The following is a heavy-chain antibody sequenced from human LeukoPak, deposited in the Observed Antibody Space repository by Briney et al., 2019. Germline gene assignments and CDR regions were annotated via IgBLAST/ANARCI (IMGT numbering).Heavy chain of an antibody. CDR2: VKSKTDGGTK. CDR1: GFTFSDAW. CDR3: TTEYNWNYVH. D-gene: IGHD1-7*01. J-gene: IGHJ4*01. V-gene: IGHV3-15*01. Sequence: GGPLRLSCVASGFTFSDAWMSWVRQAPGKGLEWVGRVKSKTDGGTKDYPAPIKDRFSVSRDDSKDTLYLQMNSLKTEDTAVYYCTTEYNWNYVHWGQGTLVTVSS.